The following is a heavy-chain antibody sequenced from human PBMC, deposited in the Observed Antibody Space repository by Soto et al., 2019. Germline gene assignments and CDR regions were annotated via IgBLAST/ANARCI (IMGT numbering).Heavy chain of an antibody. CDR3: ARVRSYYDTATGYYLRDPYYRTPHTKHH. Sequence: GGSLRLSCAASGFNVSNSYMNWVRQAPGKGLEWVSVIYVGGSTFYADSVKGRFTISRDNSKNTLYLQMTSLRVEDTAMYYCARVRSYYDTATGYYLRDPYYRTPHTKHHWGQGTLVTVSS. CDR1: GFNVSNSY. D-gene: IGHD3-9*01. CDR2: IYVGGST. V-gene: IGHV3-66*01. J-gene: IGHJ5*02.